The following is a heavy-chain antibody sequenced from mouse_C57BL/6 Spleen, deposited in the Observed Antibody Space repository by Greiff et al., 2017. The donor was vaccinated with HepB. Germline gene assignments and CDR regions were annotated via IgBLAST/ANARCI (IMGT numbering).Heavy chain of an antibody. Sequence: ESGPGLVKPSQSLSLTCSVTGYSITSGYYWNWIRQFPGNKLEWMGYISYDGSNNYNPSLKNRISITRDTSKNQFFLKLNSVTTEDTATYYCARDDGSSYFDVWGTGTTVTVSS. CDR3: ARDDGSSYFDV. CDR1: GYSITSGYY. CDR2: ISYDGSN. V-gene: IGHV3-6*01. J-gene: IGHJ1*03. D-gene: IGHD1-1*01.